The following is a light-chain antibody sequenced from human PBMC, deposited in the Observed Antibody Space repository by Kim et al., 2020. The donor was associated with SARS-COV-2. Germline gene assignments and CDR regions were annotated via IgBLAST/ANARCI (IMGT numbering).Light chain of an antibody. CDR2: KDS. CDR1: ALPKQY. V-gene: IGLV3-25*03. Sequence: SYELTQPPSVSVSPGQTARITCSGDALPKQYAYWYQQKPGQAPVLVIYKDSERPSGIPERFSGSSSGTTVTLTISGVQADDEADYYCQSADSSGTYFWLFGGGPQRIV. J-gene: IGLJ3*02. CDR3: QSADSSGTYFWL.